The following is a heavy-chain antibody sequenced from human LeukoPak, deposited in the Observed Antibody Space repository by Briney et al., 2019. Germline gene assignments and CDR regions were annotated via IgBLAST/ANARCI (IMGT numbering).Heavy chain of an antibody. D-gene: IGHD3-22*01. V-gene: IGHV4-59*02. Sequence: SETLSLTCTVSGGSVSSYYWSWIRQPPGKGLEWIGYIYYSGSTNYNPSLKSLVTISVDTSKNQFSLKLSSVTAADTAVYYCVRGTRSGYYYVLDSWGQGTLVTVSS. J-gene: IGHJ4*02. CDR2: IYYSGST. CDR1: GGSVSSYY. CDR3: VRGTRSGYYYVLDS.